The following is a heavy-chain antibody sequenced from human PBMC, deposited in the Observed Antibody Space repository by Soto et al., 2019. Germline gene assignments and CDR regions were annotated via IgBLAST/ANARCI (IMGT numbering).Heavy chain of an antibody. Sequence: PSETLSLTCTVSGGSVSSGSYYWSWIRQPPGKGLEWIGYIYYSGSANYNPSLKSRVTISVDTSKNQFSLKLSSVTAEDTAVYYCARERGSGWQEYYYYYGMDVWGQGTPATVYS. V-gene: IGHV4-61*01. CDR1: GGSVSSGSYY. CDR2: IYYSGSA. CDR3: ARERGSGWQEYYYYYGMDV. J-gene: IGHJ6*02. D-gene: IGHD6-25*01.